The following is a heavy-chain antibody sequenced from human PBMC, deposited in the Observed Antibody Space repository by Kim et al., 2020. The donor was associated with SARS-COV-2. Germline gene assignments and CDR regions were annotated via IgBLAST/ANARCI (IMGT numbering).Heavy chain of an antibody. Sequence: QKFQGRVTITADESTSTAYMELSSLRSEDTAVYYCARVVGYDFWSGYPDYWGQGTLVTVSS. V-gene: IGHV1-69*01. D-gene: IGHD3-3*01. J-gene: IGHJ4*02. CDR3: ARVVGYDFWSGYPDY.